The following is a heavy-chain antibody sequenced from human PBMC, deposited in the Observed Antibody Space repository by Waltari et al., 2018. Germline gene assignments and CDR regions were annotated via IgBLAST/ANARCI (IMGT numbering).Heavy chain of an antibody. J-gene: IGHJ3*02. Sequence: QITLKESGPTLVKPTQTLTLTCTFSGFSLSTSGVGVGWIRQPPGKALEWLALIYWNDDKRYSPSLKSRLTITKDTSKNQVVLTMTNMDPVDTATYYCAHSFESTIFGVGIGGIDAFDIWGQGTMVTVSS. CDR3: AHSFESTIFGVGIGGIDAFDI. D-gene: IGHD3-3*01. V-gene: IGHV2-5*01. CDR2: IYWNDDK. CDR1: GFSLSTSGVG.